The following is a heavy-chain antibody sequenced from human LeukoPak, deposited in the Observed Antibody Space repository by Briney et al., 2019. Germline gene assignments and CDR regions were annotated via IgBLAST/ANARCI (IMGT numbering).Heavy chain of an antibody. CDR2: ISGSGVNT. CDR1: GFTFSSYA. D-gene: IGHD6-19*01. Sequence: GGSLRLSCAASGFTFSSYAMSWVRQAPGKGLEWVSTISGSGVNTYYADSVKGRFTISRDNSKNTLYPQMNSPRAEDTAIYYCAKALSLALADTKFDNWGQGTLVTVSS. J-gene: IGHJ4*02. CDR3: AKALSLALADTKFDN. V-gene: IGHV3-23*01.